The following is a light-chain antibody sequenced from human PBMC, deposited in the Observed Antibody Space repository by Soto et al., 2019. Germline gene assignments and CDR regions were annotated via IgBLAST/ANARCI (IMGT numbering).Light chain of an antibody. CDR2: LGS. V-gene: IGKV2-28*01. CDR3: AQGLATPFT. J-gene: IGKJ4*01. Sequence: VMTQSPLSLPVTLGHPASMSFRSSDNLLHSNAYNYLNWYLQRPGQAPQLLIYLGSNRASGVPDRFSGSGSGTDFTLTISRVEAEDVGLYFCAQGLATPFTFGGGTKVHIK. CDR1: DNLLHSNAYNY.